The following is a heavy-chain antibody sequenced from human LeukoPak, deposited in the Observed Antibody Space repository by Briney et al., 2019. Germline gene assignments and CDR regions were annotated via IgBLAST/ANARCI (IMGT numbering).Heavy chain of an antibody. CDR1: GGSFSGYY. CDR3: ARTMSSVDTAMVVVVLGAFDI. D-gene: IGHD5-18*01. CDR2: INHSGST. Sequence: SETLSLTCAVYGGSFSGYYWSWIRQPPGKGLEWIGEINHSGSTNYNPSLKSRVTISVDTSKNQFSLKLSSVTAADTAVYYCARTMSSVDTAMVVVVLGAFDIWGQGTMVTVSS. J-gene: IGHJ3*02. V-gene: IGHV4-34*01.